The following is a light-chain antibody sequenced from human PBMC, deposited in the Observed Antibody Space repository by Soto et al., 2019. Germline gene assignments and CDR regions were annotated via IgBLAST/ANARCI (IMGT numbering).Light chain of an antibody. CDR2: KVS. V-gene: IGKV2-30*01. CDR3: KQGTHWPPT. CDR1: QSLVYSDGNTY. Sequence: DVVMTQSPLSLPVTLGQPASISCRSSQSLVYSDGNTYLNWFQQRPGQSPGRLIYKVSNRDSGVPERFTGSGSGTDFTLKISRVEAEDVGVYYCKQGTHWPPTFGQRTNLDIK. J-gene: IGKJ2*01.